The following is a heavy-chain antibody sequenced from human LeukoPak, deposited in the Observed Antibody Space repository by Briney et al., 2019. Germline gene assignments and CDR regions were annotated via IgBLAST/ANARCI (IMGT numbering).Heavy chain of an antibody. D-gene: IGHD4-11*01. Sequence: ASVKVSCKASGYTFSGHYMHWVRQAPGQGLEWMGWINPNSGGTNYAQKVQGRVTMTTDTSTSTHNMELRSLRSDDTAVYYCARDAISTVTPNHDAFDIWGQGTMVTVSS. CDR3: ARDAISTVTPNHDAFDI. J-gene: IGHJ3*02. CDR1: GYTFSGHY. CDR2: INPNSGGT. V-gene: IGHV1-2*02.